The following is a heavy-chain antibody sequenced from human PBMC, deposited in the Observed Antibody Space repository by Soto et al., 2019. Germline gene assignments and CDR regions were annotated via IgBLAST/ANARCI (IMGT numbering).Heavy chain of an antibody. D-gene: IGHD2-2*01. CDR3: ARDDAKPKDCSSTSCYGPPVSYYYYYGMDV. Sequence: SVKVSCKASGGTFSSYAISWVRQAPGQGLEWMGGIIPIFGTANYAQKFQGRVTITADESTSTAYMELSSLRSEDTAVYYCARDDAKPKDCSSTSCYGPPVSYYYYYGMDVWGQGTTVTVSS. J-gene: IGHJ6*02. CDR1: GGTFSSYA. CDR2: IIPIFGTA. V-gene: IGHV1-69*13.